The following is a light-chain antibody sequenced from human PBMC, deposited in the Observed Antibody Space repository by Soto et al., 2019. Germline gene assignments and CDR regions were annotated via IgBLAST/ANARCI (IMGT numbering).Light chain of an antibody. CDR2: AAA. V-gene: IGKV3-20*01. Sequence: EIVLTQSPGTLSLSPGERATLSCRASQSVASDCLAWYRQRPGQAPRLLIYAAATRATGIPDRFSGSGSGTDFTLTISRLEPEDFAVYYCQHHDSSPTWTFGQGTKVDIK. J-gene: IGKJ1*01. CDR3: QHHDSSPTWT. CDR1: QSVASDC.